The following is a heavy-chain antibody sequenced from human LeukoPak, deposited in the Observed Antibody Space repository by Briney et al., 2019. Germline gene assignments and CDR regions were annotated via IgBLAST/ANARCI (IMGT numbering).Heavy chain of an antibody. CDR2: INWNVGST. CDR1: GFKFDDYG. D-gene: IGHD2/OR15-2a*01. V-gene: IGHV3-20*04. Sequence: PGGSLRLSCAGSGFKFDDYGIAYVWQVPGKGLEWISAINWNVGSTHYADSGRGRFTISRDNARNSMFLQMNSRRDEDTALYFCAIDGSNLRDDYFPNWGQGILVTVSS. J-gene: IGHJ4*02. CDR3: AIDGSNLRDDYFPN.